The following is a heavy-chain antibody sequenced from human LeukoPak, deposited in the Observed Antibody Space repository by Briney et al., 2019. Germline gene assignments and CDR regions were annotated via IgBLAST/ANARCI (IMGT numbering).Heavy chain of an antibody. V-gene: IGHV4-59*08. CDR3: ARHDRHGSGSRVNWFDP. CDR1: GGSISSYY. D-gene: IGHD3-10*01. Sequence: ASEPLSLTCTVSGGSISSYYWSWIRQPPGKGLEWIGYIYYSGSTNYNPSLKSRDTISVDTSKNQFSLKLSSVTAADTAVYYCARHDRHGSGSRVNWFDPWGQGTLVTVSS. J-gene: IGHJ5*02. CDR2: IYYSGST.